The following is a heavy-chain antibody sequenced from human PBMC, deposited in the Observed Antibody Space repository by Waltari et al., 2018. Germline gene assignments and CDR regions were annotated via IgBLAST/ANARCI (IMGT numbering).Heavy chain of an antibody. Sequence: QVQLVQSGAEVKKPGASVKVSCKASGYTFTSYDINWVRQATGQGLEWMGWMNPNSGNTGYAQKFQGRVTITADESTSTAYMELSSLRSEDTAVYYCARAPIVGATSFGAFDIWGQGTMVTVSS. CDR1: GYTFTSYD. V-gene: IGHV1-8*01. CDR2: MNPNSGNT. D-gene: IGHD1-26*01. CDR3: ARAPIVGATSFGAFDI. J-gene: IGHJ3*02.